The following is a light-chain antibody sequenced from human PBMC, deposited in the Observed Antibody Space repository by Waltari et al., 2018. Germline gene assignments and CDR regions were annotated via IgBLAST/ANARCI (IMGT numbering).Light chain of an antibody. CDR2: GAS. V-gene: IGKV3-20*01. CDR3: QHYVRLPVS. Sequence: ELVLTQSPGTLSLSPGERSTRSCRASQSVSRSLAWYQQKPGQAPRLRIYGASSRATGVPDRFSGSGSGTDFSLTISRLEPEDFAVYYCQHYVRLPVSFGQGTKVEIK. CDR1: QSVSRS. J-gene: IGKJ1*01.